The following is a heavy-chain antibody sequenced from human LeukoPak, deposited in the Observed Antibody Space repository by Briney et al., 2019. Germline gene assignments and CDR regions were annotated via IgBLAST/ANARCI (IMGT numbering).Heavy chain of an antibody. J-gene: IGHJ4*02. Sequence: PGGSLRLSCAASGFTVSRNYMSWVRQAPGKGLEWVSVIYSGGSTYYADSVKGRFTISRDNSKNTLYLQMNSLRAEDTAVYYCARDSSGYSGFDGWGQGTLVTVSS. CDR3: ARDSSGYSGFDG. CDR1: GFTVSRNY. D-gene: IGHD3-22*01. V-gene: IGHV3-66*01. CDR2: IYSGGST.